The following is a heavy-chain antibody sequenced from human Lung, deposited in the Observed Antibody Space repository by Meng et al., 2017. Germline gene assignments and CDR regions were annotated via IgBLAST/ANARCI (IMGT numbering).Heavy chain of an antibody. Sequence: VQGVQSGAEVAWPGASVKVPCNASGYDFTSYGIRWVRQAPGQGLEWMGWISAYNGNTNYAQKLQGRVTMTTDTSTSTAYMELRSLRSDDTAVYYCARVIAVGASPGFDPWGQGTLVTVS. CDR1: GYDFTSYG. D-gene: IGHD1-26*01. CDR2: ISAYNGNT. J-gene: IGHJ5*02. CDR3: ARVIAVGASPGFDP. V-gene: IGHV1-18*01.